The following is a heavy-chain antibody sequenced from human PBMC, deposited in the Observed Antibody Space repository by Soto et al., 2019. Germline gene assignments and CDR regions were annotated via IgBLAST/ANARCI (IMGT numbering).Heavy chain of an antibody. J-gene: IGHJ4*02. CDR3: ARGRGYCSGGSCYSADY. D-gene: IGHD2-15*01. V-gene: IGHV4-34*01. Sequence: QVQLQQWGAGLLKPSETLSLTCAVYGGSFSGYYWSWIRQPPGKGLEWMGEINHSGSTNYNPSLKSRVTISVDKSKHQFSLKLSSVTAADTAVYYCARGRGYCSGGSCYSADYWGQGTLVTVSS. CDR2: INHSGST. CDR1: GGSFSGYY.